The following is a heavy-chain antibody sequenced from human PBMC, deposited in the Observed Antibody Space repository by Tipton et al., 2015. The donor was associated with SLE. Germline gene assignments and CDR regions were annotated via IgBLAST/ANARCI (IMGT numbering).Heavy chain of an antibody. V-gene: IGHV3-48*01. CDR1: GFTFSSYS. Sequence: GSLRLSCAASGFTFSSYSMNWVRQAPGKGLGWVSYISGSSSTIYYADSVKGRFTISRDNAKNSLYLQMNSLRAEDTAVYYCAKRSRAFDIWGQGTMVTVSS. CDR2: ISGSSSTI. J-gene: IGHJ3*02. D-gene: IGHD2-2*01. CDR3: AKRSRAFDI.